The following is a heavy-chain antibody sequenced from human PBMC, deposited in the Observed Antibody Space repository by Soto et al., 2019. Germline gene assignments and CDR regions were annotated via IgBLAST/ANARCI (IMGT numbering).Heavy chain of an antibody. V-gene: IGHV3-66*01. D-gene: IGHD2-15*01. CDR2: IYSGGST. Sequence: GGSLRLSCAASGFTVSSNYMSWVRQAPGKGLEWVSVIYSGGSTYYADSVKGRFTISRDNSKNTLYLQMNSLRAEDTAVYYCAREVKKYCSGGSCYNTHNYYYYYMDVWGKGTTVTVSS. CDR3: AREVKKYCSGGSCYNTHNYYYYYMDV. J-gene: IGHJ6*03. CDR1: GFTVSSNY.